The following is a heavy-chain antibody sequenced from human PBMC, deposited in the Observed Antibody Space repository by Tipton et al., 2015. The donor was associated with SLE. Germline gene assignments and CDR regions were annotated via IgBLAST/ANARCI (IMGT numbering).Heavy chain of an antibody. CDR3: AREDSSGLGAFDN. CDR2: IRTRSEAT. D-gene: IGHD6-19*01. CDR1: EITFSDYY. V-gene: IGHV3-11*06. J-gene: IGHJ3*02. Sequence: SLRLSCAASEITFSDYYMTWIRQAPGKGLEWISYIRTRSEATSYADSVKGRFTVSRDNSKNTLYLQMNSLRAEDTAVYYCAREDSSGLGAFDNWGQGTMVTVSS.